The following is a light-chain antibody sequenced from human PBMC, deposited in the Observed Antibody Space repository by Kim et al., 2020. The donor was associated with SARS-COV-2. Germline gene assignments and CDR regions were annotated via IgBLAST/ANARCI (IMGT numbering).Light chain of an antibody. V-gene: IGLV6-57*03. J-gene: IGLJ2*01. Sequence: GKTVTITWTRSSGSLDDNYVQWYQQRPGGDPTTVIYEDDQRPSGVSDRFSGSIDNSSNSASLTVSGLRTEDEADYYCQSYNRDNVIFGGGTQLTVL. CDR2: EDD. CDR3: QSYNRDNVI. CDR1: SGSLDDNY.